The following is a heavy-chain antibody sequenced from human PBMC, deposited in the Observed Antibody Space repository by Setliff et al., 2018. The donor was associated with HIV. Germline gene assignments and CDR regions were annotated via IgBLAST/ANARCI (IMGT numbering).Heavy chain of an antibody. J-gene: IGHJ5*02. Sequence: RASVKVSCKPSGYTFTNYGIGWVRQAPGQGLEWMGWINTYNYKTVYAQTLQGRVTMTTDNAKNALYLQMNSLRAEDTAVYYCARDWGEHYDSSGFSSWGQGTLVTVS. CDR3: ARDWGEHYDSSGFSS. V-gene: IGHV1-18*01. CDR1: GYTFTNYG. CDR2: INTYNYKT. D-gene: IGHD3-22*01.